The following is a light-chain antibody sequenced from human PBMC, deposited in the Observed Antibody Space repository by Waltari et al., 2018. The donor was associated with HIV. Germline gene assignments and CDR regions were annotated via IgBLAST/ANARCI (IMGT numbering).Light chain of an antibody. CDR1: GSNSGSRT. CDR2: HDH. V-gene: IGLV1-44*01. Sequence: QSVLTQPPSLSAAPGHKINISFSGGGSNSGSRTVHWYQQLPSRAPKLIIDHDHRRPSGVSDRFTASKSGTSASLFISKLQAADEATYYCAAWDDSLSGFVFGGGT. J-gene: IGLJ3*02. CDR3: AAWDDSLSGFV.